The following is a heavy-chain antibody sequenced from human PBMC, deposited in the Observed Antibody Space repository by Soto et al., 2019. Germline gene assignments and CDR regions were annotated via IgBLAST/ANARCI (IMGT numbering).Heavy chain of an antibody. CDR2: ISTSGSTI. CDR3: ARVGGMDV. Sequence: EVQLVEAGGGLVQPGGSLRLSCAASGFTFSSYSINWVRQAPGKGLEWVSYISTSGSTIYYADSVKGRFTISRDNARNSVYLQVNSLRAEDTAVYYCARVGGMDVWGQGTTVTVSS. V-gene: IGHV3-48*01. CDR1: GFTFSSYS. J-gene: IGHJ6*02. D-gene: IGHD3-16*01.